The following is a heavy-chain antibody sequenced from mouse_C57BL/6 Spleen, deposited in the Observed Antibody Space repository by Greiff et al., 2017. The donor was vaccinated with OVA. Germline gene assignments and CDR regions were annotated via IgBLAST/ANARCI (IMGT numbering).Heavy chain of an antibody. CDR3: TRDYYSNPYFDY. Sequence: EVQLQQSGTVLARPGASVKMSCKTSGYTFTSYWMHWVKQRPGQGLEWIGAIYPGNSDTSYNQKFKGKAKLTAVTSASTAYMELSSLTNEDSAVYYCTRDYYSNPYFDYWGQGTTLTVSS. D-gene: IGHD2-5*01. CDR1: GYTFTSYW. V-gene: IGHV1-5*01. CDR2: IYPGNSDT. J-gene: IGHJ2*01.